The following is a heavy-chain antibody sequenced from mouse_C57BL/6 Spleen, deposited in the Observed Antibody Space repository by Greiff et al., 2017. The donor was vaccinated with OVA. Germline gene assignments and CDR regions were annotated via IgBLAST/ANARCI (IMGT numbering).Heavy chain of an antibody. J-gene: IGHJ1*03. D-gene: IGHD2-4*01. CDR2: IYIGNGYT. CDR1: GYTFTSYG. V-gene: IGHV1-58*01. Sequence: EVKLEESGAELVRPGSSVKMSCKTSGYTFTSYGINWVKQRPGQGLEWIGYIYIGNGYTEYNEKFKGKATLTSDTSSSTAYMQLSSLTSEDSAIYFCARSGYDYDDRYFDVWGTGTTVTVSS. CDR3: ARSGYDYDDRYFDV.